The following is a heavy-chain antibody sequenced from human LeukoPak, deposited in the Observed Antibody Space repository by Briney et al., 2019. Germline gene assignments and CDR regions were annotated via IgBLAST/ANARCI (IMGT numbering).Heavy chain of an antibody. CDR2: IKSDGSST. D-gene: IGHD2-21*02. J-gene: IGHJ6*02. CDR1: GFTFSDYY. Sequence: GGSLRLSCAASGFTFSDYYMSWIRQAPGKALMWVSRIKSDGSSTTYADSVKGRFTISRDNAKNTLYLQMNSLRAEDTAVYYCSRDSLSSCGGDCYSGLDVWGQGATVTVSS. CDR3: SRDSLSSCGGDCYSGLDV. V-gene: IGHV3-74*01.